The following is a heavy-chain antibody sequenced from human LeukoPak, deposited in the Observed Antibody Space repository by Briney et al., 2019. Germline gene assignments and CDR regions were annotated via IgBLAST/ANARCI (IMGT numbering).Heavy chain of an antibody. V-gene: IGHV3-21*01. J-gene: IGHJ5*02. CDR1: GFTFRSYS. D-gene: IGHD2-2*01. CDR3: ARRGYCSSTSCFTRWFDP. CDR2: ISSSSSYI. Sequence: PGASLRLSGAASGFTFRSYSLNWVRQAPGKGLEWVSSISSSSSYIYYADSVKGRFTISRDNAKNSLYLQMNSLRAEDTAVYYCARRGYCSSTSCFTRWFDPWGQGTLVTVSS.